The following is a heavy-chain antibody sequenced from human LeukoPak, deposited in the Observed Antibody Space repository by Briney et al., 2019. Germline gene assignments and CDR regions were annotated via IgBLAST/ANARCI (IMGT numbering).Heavy chain of an antibody. CDR2: IKQDGSEK. D-gene: IGHD3-22*01. V-gene: IGHV3-7*01. Sequence: GGSLRLSCAAPGFTFSSYWMSWVRQAPGKGLEWVANIKQDGSEKYYVDSVKGRFTISRDNAKNSLYLQMNSLRAEDTAVYYCARVWSYGGYYQFYFDFWGQGTLVTVSS. CDR3: ARVWSYGGYYQFYFDF. J-gene: IGHJ4*02. CDR1: GFTFSSYW.